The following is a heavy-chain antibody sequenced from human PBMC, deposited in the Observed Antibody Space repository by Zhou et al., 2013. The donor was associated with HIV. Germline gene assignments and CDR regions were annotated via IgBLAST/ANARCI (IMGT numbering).Heavy chain of an antibody. CDR3: ARERASLPTVMPGNYGMDV. CDR1: GDTFNSYA. V-gene: IGHV1-69*13. J-gene: IGHJ6*02. CDR2: IIPIFSQI. D-gene: IGHD2-2*01. Sequence: QVQVVQSGAEVKKPGSSVKVSCKASGDTFNSYAISWVRQAPGQGLEWIGKIIPIFSQIKFAQKFRDRVTITADETTSTVYLEVSSLRSEDTAVYYCARERASLPTVMPGNYGMDVWGQGTTVTVSS.